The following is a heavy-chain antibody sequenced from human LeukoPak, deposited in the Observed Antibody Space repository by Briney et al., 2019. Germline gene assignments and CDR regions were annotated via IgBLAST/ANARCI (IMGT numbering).Heavy chain of an antibody. CDR1: GFTFSSYG. J-gene: IGHJ3*02. CDR3: AKMTTGYYYTAFDI. CDR2: IWYDGSNK. D-gene: IGHD3-22*01. V-gene: IGHV3-33*06. Sequence: GGSLRLSCAASGFTFSSYGMHWVRQAPGKGLEWVAVIWYDGSNKYYADSVKGRFTISRDNSKNTLFLQMNSLRAEDTAVYYCAKMTTGYYYTAFDIWGQGTMVTVSS.